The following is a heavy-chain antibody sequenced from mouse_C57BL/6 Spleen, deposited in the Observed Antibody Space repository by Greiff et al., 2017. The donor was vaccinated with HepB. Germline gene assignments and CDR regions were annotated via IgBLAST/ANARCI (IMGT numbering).Heavy chain of an antibody. Sequence: QVQLQQSGPELVKPGASVKLSCKASGYTFTSYDINWVKQRPGQGLEWIGWIYPRDGSTKYNEKFKGKATLTVDTSSSTAYMELHSLTSEDSAVYFCARYYDDGWFAYWGQGTLVTVSA. D-gene: IGHD2-4*01. CDR2: IYPRDGST. J-gene: IGHJ3*01. CDR3: ARYYDDGWFAY. CDR1: GYTFTSYD. V-gene: IGHV1-85*01.